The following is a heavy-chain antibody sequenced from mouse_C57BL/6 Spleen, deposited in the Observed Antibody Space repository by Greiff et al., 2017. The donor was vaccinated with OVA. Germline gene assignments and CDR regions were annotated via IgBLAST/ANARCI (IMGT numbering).Heavy chain of an antibody. CDR1: GYAFSSYW. Sequence: QVQLQQSGAELVKPGASVKISCKASGYAFSSYWMNWVKQRPGKGLEWIGQIYPGDGDTNYNGKFKGKATLTADKSSSTAYMQLSSLTSEDSAVYFCARWVYDYDDGDWYFDVWGTGTTVTVSS. CDR2: IYPGDGDT. D-gene: IGHD2-4*01. J-gene: IGHJ1*03. CDR3: ARWVYDYDDGDWYFDV. V-gene: IGHV1-80*01.